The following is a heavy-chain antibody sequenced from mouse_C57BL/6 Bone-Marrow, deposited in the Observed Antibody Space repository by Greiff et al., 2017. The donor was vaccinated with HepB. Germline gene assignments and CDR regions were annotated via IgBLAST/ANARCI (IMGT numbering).Heavy chain of an antibody. J-gene: IGHJ2*01. CDR1: GFTFSSYA. CDR2: ISDGGSYT. V-gene: IGHV5-4*01. CDR3: ARVYYYGSSPYYFDY. D-gene: IGHD1-1*01. Sequence: EVQVVESGGGLVKPGGSLKLSCAASGFTFSSYAMSWVRQTPEKRLEWVATISDGGSYTYYPDNVKGRFTISRDNAKNNLYLQMSHLKSEDTAMYYCARVYYYGSSPYYFDYWGQGTTLTVSS.